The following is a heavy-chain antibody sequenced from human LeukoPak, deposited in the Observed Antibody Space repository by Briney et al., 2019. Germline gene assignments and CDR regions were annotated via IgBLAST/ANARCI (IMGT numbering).Heavy chain of an antibody. V-gene: IGHV3-11*04. D-gene: IGHD2-15*01. CDR3: ARETRGSNVVVVAATAHFQH. Sequence: GGSLRLSCAASGFTFSDYYMSWIRQAPGKGLEWVSYISSSGSTIYYADSVKGRFTISRDNAKNSLYLQMNSLRAEDTAVYYCARETRGSNVVVVAATAHFQHWGQGTLVTVSS. CDR2: ISSSGSTI. CDR1: GFTFSDYY. J-gene: IGHJ1*01.